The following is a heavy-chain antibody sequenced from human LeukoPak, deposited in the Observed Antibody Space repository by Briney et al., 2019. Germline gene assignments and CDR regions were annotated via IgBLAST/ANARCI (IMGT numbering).Heavy chain of an antibody. D-gene: IGHD6-19*01. CDR1: GFTFDDYA. J-gene: IGHJ4*02. CDR2: ISWNSGSI. Sequence: PGRSLRLSCAVSGFTFDDYAMHWVRQAPGKGLEWVSGISWNSGSIGYADSVKGRFTISRDNAKNSLYLQMNSLRAEDTALYYCAKDRSIGWYYFDYWGQGTLVTVSS. CDR3: AKDRSIGWYYFDY. V-gene: IGHV3-9*01.